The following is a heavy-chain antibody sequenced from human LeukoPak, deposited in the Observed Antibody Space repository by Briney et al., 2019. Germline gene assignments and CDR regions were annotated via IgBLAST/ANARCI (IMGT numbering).Heavy chain of an antibody. CDR2: ISYDGSNK. CDR3: ARDRRGGSCLDY. J-gene: IGHJ4*02. V-gene: IGHV3-30-3*01. CDR1: GFTFSSYA. Sequence: SGGSLRLSCAASGFTFSSYAMHWVRQAPGKGLEWVAVISYDGSNKYYADSVKGRFTISRDNSKNTLYLQMNSLRAEDTAVYYCARDRRGGSCLDYWGQGTLVTVSS. D-gene: IGHD2-15*01.